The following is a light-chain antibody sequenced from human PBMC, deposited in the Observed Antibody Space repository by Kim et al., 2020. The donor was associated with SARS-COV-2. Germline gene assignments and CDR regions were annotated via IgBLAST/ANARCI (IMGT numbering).Light chain of an antibody. CDR1: SGHSSDA. Sequence: SLQLTCILSSGHSSDAIAWHQQQPGKGPRFLMKVTRDGSNMKGDGIPDRFSGYPSGAARYLNISSLQPEDEADYYCQTWDTGIRVFGGGTQLTVL. J-gene: IGLJ3*02. CDR3: QTWDTGIRV. V-gene: IGLV4-69*01. CDR2: VTRDGSN.